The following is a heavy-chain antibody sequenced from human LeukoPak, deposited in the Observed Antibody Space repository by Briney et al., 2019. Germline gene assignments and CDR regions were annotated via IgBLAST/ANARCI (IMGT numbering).Heavy chain of an antibody. Sequence: GGSLRLSCAASGLTFSNYGMNWVRQAPGKGLEWVALISYDGSNKYYADSVKGRFSISRDNSKNTLYLQMNSLRAEDTAVYYCARGPSGYHNTGGQGTLVTVSS. CDR3: ARGPSGYHNT. CDR2: ISYDGSNK. J-gene: IGHJ4*02. V-gene: IGHV3-30*03. CDR1: GLTFSNYG. D-gene: IGHD5-12*01.